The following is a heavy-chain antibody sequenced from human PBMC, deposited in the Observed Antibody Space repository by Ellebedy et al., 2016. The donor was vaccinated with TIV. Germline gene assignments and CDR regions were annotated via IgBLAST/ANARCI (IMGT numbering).Heavy chain of an antibody. D-gene: IGHD2-2*01. V-gene: IGHV1-18*01. J-gene: IGHJ5*02. Sequence: ASVKVSXKASGYTFTSYGISWVRQAPGQGLEWMGWISAYNGNTNYAQKLQGRVTMTTDTSTSTAYMELRSLRSDDTAVYYCARDPAIVVVPAAMGSRFDPWGQGTLVTVSS. CDR2: ISAYNGNT. CDR3: ARDPAIVVVPAAMGSRFDP. CDR1: GYTFTSYG.